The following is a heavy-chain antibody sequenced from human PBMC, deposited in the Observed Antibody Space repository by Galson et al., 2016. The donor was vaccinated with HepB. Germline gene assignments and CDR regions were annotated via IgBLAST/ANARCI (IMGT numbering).Heavy chain of an antibody. CDR3: ARGDPMAIYGSGSYWDY. D-gene: IGHD3-10*01. CDR2: IIPMSGTA. V-gene: IGHV1-69*13. Sequence: SVKVSCKASGVTFISYTIGWVRQAPGQGLQWMGGIIPMSGTANYAQKFQGRVTITADESTSTAYMELSSLRSEDTAVYYCARGDPMAIYGSGSYWDYWGQGTLVTVSS. J-gene: IGHJ4*02. CDR1: GVTFISYT.